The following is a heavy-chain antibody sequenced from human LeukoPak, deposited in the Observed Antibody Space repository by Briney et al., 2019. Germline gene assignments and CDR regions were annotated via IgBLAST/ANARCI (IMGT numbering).Heavy chain of an antibody. CDR3: SNWGDTWGLDF. J-gene: IGHJ4*02. CDR1: GLNFRKSW. V-gene: IGHV3-7*01. CDR2: IKDDGSEE. Sequence: PGGSLRLSCAASGLNFRKSWMTWVRQAPGRGLEWVANIKDDGSEEYYVDSVKGRFTISRDNAKNSLYLQMNSLGAEDTAVYYCSNWGDTWGLDFWGQGILVSVSS. D-gene: IGHD7-27*01.